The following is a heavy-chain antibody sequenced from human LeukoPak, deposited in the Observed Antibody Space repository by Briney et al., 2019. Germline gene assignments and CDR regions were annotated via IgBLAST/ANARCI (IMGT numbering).Heavy chain of an antibody. CDR2: IYNSGST. Sequence: SETLSLTCTVSGGSIRSSSYYWNWIRQPPGKGLEWIGYIYNSGSTNYNPSLKSRVTILVDASKNQFSLKLNSVTAADTAVYYCARATSGQRRDGYNYYYYYYMDVWGKGTTVTV. CDR3: ARATSGQRRDGYNYYYYYYMDV. V-gene: IGHV4-61*01. D-gene: IGHD5-24*01. CDR1: GGSIRSSSYY. J-gene: IGHJ6*03.